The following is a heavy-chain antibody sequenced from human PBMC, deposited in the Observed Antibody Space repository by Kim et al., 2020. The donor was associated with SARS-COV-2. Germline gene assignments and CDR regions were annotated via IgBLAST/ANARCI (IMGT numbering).Heavy chain of an antibody. J-gene: IGHJ6*02. Sequence: ASVKVSCKASGYTFTKHAMNWVRLAPGQGLEWMGWINTDNGNPTYAQGFRGRYVFSLDSSVSTAYLQISSLKAEDTAVYYCARGDCSSTSCYSMDVWGHGTTGTVSS. D-gene: IGHD2-2*01. CDR1: GYTFTKHA. CDR3: ARGDCSSTSCYSMDV. V-gene: IGHV7-4-1*02. CDR2: INTDNGNP.